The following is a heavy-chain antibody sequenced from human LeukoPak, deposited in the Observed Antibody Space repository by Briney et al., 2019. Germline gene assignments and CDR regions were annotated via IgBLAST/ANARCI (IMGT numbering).Heavy chain of an antibody. D-gene: IGHD3-10*01. J-gene: IGHJ5*02. CDR3: ARAGLITMVRGVKFGDWFDP. CDR2: IYTSGRT. CDR1: GGSISSGSYS. V-gene: IGHV4-61*02. Sequence: PSQTLSLTCTVSGGSISSGSYSWTWIRQPAGKGLGYIGRIYTSGRTNYNPSPKSRVTISVDTSKNQFSLKLSSVTAADTAVYYCARAGLITMVRGVKFGDWFDPWGQGTLVTVSS.